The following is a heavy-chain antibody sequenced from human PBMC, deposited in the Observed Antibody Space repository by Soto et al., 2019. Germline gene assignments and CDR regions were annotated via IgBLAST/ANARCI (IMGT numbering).Heavy chain of an antibody. D-gene: IGHD3-3*01. CDR3: ARDPPFCSGRYRYYYSYYGMDV. Sequence: SETLSLTCTVSGGSISSYYWSWSRQPPGKGLEWIGYIYYSGSTNYNPSLKSRGTISVDTSKNQFSLKLNSVTAADTAVDYYARDPPFCSGRYRYYYSYYGMDVWGQGTPVTVSS. J-gene: IGHJ6*02. V-gene: IGHV4-59*01. CDR2: IYYSGST. CDR1: GGSISSYY.